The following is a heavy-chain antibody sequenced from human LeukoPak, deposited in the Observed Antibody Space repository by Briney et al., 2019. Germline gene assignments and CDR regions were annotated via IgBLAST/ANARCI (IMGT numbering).Heavy chain of an antibody. CDR2: IYSGGST. Sequence: GGSLRRYCAASGFTVSTNYMNWVRQAPGKGLEWVSVIYSGGSTYNADSVKGRFSISRDNSKNTLDLQMNSLRVEDTAVYYCARSKSYYYGMDVWGQGTTVTVSS. CDR1: GFTVSTNY. J-gene: IGHJ6*02. V-gene: IGHV3-66*01. CDR3: ARSKSYYYGMDV.